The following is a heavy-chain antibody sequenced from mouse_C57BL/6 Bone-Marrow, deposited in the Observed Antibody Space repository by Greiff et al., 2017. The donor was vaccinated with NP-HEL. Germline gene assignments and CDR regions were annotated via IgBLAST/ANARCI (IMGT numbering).Heavy chain of an antibody. V-gene: IGHV1-7*01. CDR1: GYTFTSYW. D-gene: IGHD2-4*01. Sequence: VQMKEDGAELAKPGASVKLSCKASGYTFTSYWMHWVKQRPGQGLEWIGYINPSSGYTKYNQKFKDKATLTADKSSSTAYMQLSSLTYEDSAVYYCARRLRRSMDYWGQGTSVTVSS. CDR2: INPSSGYT. CDR3: ARRLRRSMDY. J-gene: IGHJ4*01.